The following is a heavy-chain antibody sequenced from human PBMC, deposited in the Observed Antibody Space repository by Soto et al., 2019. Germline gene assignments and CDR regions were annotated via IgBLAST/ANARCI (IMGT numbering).Heavy chain of an antibody. J-gene: IGHJ6*02. CDR3: ARAPHFWSGYSGGYGMDV. CDR1: GYTFTGYY. CDR2: INANSGGT. D-gene: IGHD3-3*01. Sequence: QVQLVQSGAEVKKPGASVKVSCKASGYTFTGYYMHWVRQAPGQGLEWMGWINANSGGTNYEQKFQCWVTMTRDTSISTAYMELSRLRSDDTAVYYCARAPHFWSGYSGGYGMDVWGQGTTVTVSS. V-gene: IGHV1-2*04.